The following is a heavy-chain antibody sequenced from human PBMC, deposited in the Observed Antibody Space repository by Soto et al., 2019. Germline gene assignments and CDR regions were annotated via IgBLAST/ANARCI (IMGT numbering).Heavy chain of an antibody. J-gene: IGHJ4*02. CDR1: GYTFTGYY. V-gene: IGHV1-2*02. D-gene: IGHD3-22*01. CDR2: INPNSGGT. Sequence: GASVKVSCKASGYTFTGYYMHWVRQAPGQGLEWMGWINPNSGGTNYAQKFQGRVTMTRDTSISTAYMELSRLRSDDTAVYYCARAVRNYYDSSGYPDYWGQGTLVTVS. CDR3: ARAVRNYYDSSGYPDY.